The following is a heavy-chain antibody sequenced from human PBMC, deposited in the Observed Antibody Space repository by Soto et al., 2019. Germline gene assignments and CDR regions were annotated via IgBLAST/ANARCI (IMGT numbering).Heavy chain of an antibody. CDR1: AGSISNSSYL. D-gene: IGHD6-19*01. CDR2: VSYRGST. CDR3: SRIAVSGTITGCDY. J-gene: IGHJ4*02. Sequence: SETLSLTCTVSAGSISNSSYLWGWIRQPARKGVEWIGSVSYRGSTXYKPSLKXXVTISLDTSKTXSSLRXSSLTAADRAVYYCSRIAVSGTITGCDYWGQGALVX. V-gene: IGHV4-39*01.